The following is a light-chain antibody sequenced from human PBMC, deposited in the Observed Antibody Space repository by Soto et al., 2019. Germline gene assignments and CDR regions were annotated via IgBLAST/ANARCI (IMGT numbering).Light chain of an antibody. Sequence: DIQMTQSPSTLSASVGDRVTITCRASQSISSWLAWYQQKPGKAPKLLIYDASSLESGVPSRFSGSGSGTEFTLTISSLQPDDFATYYCQQYNPSETFGQGTKVGIK. J-gene: IGKJ1*01. V-gene: IGKV1-5*01. CDR2: DAS. CDR3: QQYNPSET. CDR1: QSISSW.